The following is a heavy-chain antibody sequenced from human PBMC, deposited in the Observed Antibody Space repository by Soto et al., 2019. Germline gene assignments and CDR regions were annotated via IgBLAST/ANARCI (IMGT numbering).Heavy chain of an antibody. V-gene: IGHV1-69*13. CDR2: IVPIFGTA. D-gene: IGHD3-10*01. CDR3: ARERYGSGSPFDY. CDR1: GGTFSSYA. Sequence: GASVKVSCKASGGTFSSYAISWVRQAPGQGLEWMGGIVPIFGTANYAQKFQGRVTITADESTSTAYMELSSLRSEDTAVYYCARERYGSGSPFDYWGQGTLVTVSS. J-gene: IGHJ4*02.